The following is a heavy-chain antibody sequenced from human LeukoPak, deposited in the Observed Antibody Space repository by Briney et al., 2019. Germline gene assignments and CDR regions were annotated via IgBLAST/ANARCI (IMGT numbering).Heavy chain of an antibody. CDR2: ISGSGGST. D-gene: IGHD4-11*01. CDR3: ATNPSYSTTYYFDY. Sequence: GGSLRLSCAVSGFAVGANYVSWVRQAPGKGLEWVSAISGSGGSTYYADSVKGRFTISRDNSKNTLYLQMNSLRAEDTAVYYCATNPSYSTTYYFDYWGQGTLVTVSS. CDR1: GFAVGANY. J-gene: IGHJ4*02. V-gene: IGHV3-23*01.